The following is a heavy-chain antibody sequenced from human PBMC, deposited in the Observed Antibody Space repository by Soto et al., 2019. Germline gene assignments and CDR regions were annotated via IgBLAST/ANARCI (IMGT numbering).Heavy chain of an antibody. CDR2: ISKSSSVI. CDR1: GSTFSSSE. V-gene: IGHV3-48*03. Sequence: EVQLVESGGGLVQPGGSLRLSCAASGSTFSSSEMHWVRQAPGKALEWVSNISKSSSVIYYADSVKGRFTISRDNAKNLLYLQMNSLRAEDTAVYFCASVNLRFSYGIDVWGQGTTVTVSS. D-gene: IGHD3-3*01. CDR3: ASVNLRFSYGIDV. J-gene: IGHJ6*02.